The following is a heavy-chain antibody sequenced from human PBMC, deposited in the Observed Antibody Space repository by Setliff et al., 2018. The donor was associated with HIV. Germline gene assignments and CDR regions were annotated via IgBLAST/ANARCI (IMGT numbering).Heavy chain of an antibody. CDR3: ARGTHPYYYMDV. CDR2: INAYNGDA. CDR1: GYTFTNYG. Sequence: ASVKVSCKASGYTFTNYGVTWVRQAPGQGLEWMGWINAYNGDAVYTQRLQGRVTMTTETSTTTAYMELRGLKFDDTAMYFCARGTHPYYYMDVWGKGTTVTVSS. V-gene: IGHV1-18*01. J-gene: IGHJ6*03.